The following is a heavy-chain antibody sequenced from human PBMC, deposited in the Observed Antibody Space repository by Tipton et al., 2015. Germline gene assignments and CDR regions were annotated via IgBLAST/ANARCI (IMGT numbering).Heavy chain of an antibody. Sequence: SLRLSCAASGFTFSDNQMSWIRQSPGRGLEWLSHIYGDSSYTHYADSVRGRFTISRDNAKNSLFLQMNSLRAEDTAIYYCARAKRAYGRLQGFDLLGQGTEVIVSS. CDR3: ARAKRAYGRLQGFDL. V-gene: IGHV3-11*05. CDR2: IYGDSSYT. D-gene: IGHD1-26*01. J-gene: IGHJ3*01. CDR1: GFTFSDNQ.